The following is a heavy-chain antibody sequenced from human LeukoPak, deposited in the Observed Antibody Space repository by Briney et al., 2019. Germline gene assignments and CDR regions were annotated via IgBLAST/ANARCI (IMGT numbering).Heavy chain of an antibody. V-gene: IGHV4-39*07. J-gene: IGHJ4*02. D-gene: IGHD3-3*01. CDR3: ARVRRRMEDFWSGYPEQETKYYFDY. CDR1: GGSISSSSYY. Sequence: SSETLSLTCTVSGGSISSSSYYWGWIRQPPGKGLEWIGSIYYSGSTYYNPSLKSRVTISVDTSKNQFSLKLSSVTAADTAVYYCARVRRRMEDFWSGYPEQETKYYFDYWGQGTLVTVSS. CDR2: IYYSGST.